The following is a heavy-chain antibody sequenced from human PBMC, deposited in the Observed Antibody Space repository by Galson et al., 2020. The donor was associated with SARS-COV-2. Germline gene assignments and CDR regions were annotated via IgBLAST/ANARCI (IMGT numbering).Heavy chain of an antibody. CDR1: GFTFSSYW. CDR3: ARDLYCSSTSCYSVGMDV. Sequence: TGGSLRLSCAASGFTFSSYWMSWVRQAPGKGLEWVANIKQDGSEKYYVDSVKGRFTISRDNAENSLYLQMNSLRAEDTAVYYCARDLYCSSTSCYSVGMDVWGQGTTVTVSS. D-gene: IGHD2-2*01. J-gene: IGHJ6*02. CDR2: IKQDGSEK. V-gene: IGHV3-7*03.